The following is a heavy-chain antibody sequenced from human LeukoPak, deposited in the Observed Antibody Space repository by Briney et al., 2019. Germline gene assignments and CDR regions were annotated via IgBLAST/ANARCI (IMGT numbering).Heavy chain of an antibody. J-gene: IGHJ3*02. CDR2: INPSGGST. D-gene: IGHD6-6*01. CDR1: GYTFTSYY. CDR3: ARVTWPYSSSPSGYIAFDI. V-gene: IGHV1-46*01. Sequence: ASVKVSCKASGYTFTSYYMHWVRQAPGQGLEWMGIINPSGGSTSYAQKFQGRVTMTRDTSTSTVYMELSSLRSEDTAVYYCARVTWPYSSSPSGYIAFDIWGQGTMVTVSS.